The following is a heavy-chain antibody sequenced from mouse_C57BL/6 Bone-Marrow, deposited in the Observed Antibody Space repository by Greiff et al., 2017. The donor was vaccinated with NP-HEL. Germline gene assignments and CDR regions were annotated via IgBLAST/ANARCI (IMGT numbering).Heavy chain of an antibody. V-gene: IGHV1-61*01. CDR2: IYPYDSET. J-gene: IGHJ2*01. CDR1: GYTFTSYW. D-gene: IGHD1-1*01. Sequence: QVQLQQPGAELVRPGSSVKLSCKASGYTFTSYWMAWVKQSPGQGLEWIGNIYPYDSETHYNQKFKDKDTLTVDKSTSTAYMQLSSLTSEDSAVYYCARSRGDFDYWGQGTTLTVSS. CDR3: ARSRGDFDY.